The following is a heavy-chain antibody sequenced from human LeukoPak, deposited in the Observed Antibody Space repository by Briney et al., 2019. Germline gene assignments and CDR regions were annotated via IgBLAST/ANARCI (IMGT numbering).Heavy chain of an antibody. D-gene: IGHD1-26*01. J-gene: IGHJ4*02. CDR3: AKGFSAYSGSSLDS. CDR2: ISYDGSNK. Sequence: GGSLRLSCAASGFTFRSYGMHWVRQAPGKGLEWVAVISYDGSNKYYADSVKGRFTISRDNSRNTLYLQMNSLRAEDTALYYCAKGFSAYSGSSLDSWGQGTLVTVSS. V-gene: IGHV3-30*18. CDR1: GFTFRSYG.